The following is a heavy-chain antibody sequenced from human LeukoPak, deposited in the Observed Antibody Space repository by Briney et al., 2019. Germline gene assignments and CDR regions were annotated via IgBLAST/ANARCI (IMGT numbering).Heavy chain of an antibody. CDR3: ARVVPSSSWSYYYYGMDV. Sequence: ASVKVSCKASGYTFTNYGISWVRQAPGQGLEWMGRISVYNGKTNYAQKLQGRVTMSTDTSTSTAYMELRSLRADDTAVYYCARVVPSSSWSYYYYGMDVWGQGTTVTVSS. V-gene: IGHV1-18*04. D-gene: IGHD6-13*01. CDR2: ISVYNGKT. CDR1: GYTFTNYG. J-gene: IGHJ6*02.